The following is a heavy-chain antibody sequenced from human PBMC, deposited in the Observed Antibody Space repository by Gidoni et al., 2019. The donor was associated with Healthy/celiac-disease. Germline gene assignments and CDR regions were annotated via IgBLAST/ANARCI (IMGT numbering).Heavy chain of an antibody. J-gene: IGHJ2*01. V-gene: IGHV4-31*03. D-gene: IGHD2-2*01. Sequence: QVQLQESGTGLVKPSQTLSLPCTVSGGSISSGGYYWSWIRQHPGKGLEWIGYIYYSGSTYYNPSLKSRVTISVDTSKNQFSLKLSSVTAADTAVYYCARAGVVPAAIVGYFDLWGRGTLVTVSS. CDR2: IYYSGST. CDR1: GGSISSGGYY. CDR3: ARAGVVPAAIVGYFDL.